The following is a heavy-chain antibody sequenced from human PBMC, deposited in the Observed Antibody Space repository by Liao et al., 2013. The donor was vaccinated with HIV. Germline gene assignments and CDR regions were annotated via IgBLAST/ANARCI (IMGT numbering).Heavy chain of an antibody. CDR3: ARYSSSWYGSGSVYYYYMDV. J-gene: IGHJ6*03. CDR2: IYTIGST. CDR1: GGSISSYY. D-gene: IGHD6-13*01. Sequence: QVQLQESGPGLVKPSETLSLTCTVSGGSISSYYWSWIRQPAGKGLEWIGRIYTIGSTNYNPSLKSRVTISVDTSKNQFSLKLSSVTAADTAVYYCARYSSSWYGSGSVYYYYMDVWGKGTTVTVSS. V-gene: IGHV4-4*07.